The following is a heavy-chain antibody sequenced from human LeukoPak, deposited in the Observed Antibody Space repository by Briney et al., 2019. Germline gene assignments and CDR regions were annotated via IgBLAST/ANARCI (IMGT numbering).Heavy chain of an antibody. CDR1: GGSISSSSYY. CDR3: ARHSPRIRYSGSYPKGFDY. V-gene: IGHV4-39*01. D-gene: IGHD1-26*01. CDR2: INHSGST. J-gene: IGHJ4*02. Sequence: SETLSLTCTVSGGSISSSSYYWGWIRQPPGKGLEWIGEINHSGSTNYNPSLKSRVTISVDTSKNQFSLKLSSVTAADTAVYYCARHSPRIRYSGSYPKGFDYWGQGTLVTVSS.